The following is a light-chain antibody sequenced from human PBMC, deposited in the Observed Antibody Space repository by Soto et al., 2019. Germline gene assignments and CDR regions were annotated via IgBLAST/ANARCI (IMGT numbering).Light chain of an antibody. Sequence: IQMTQSPNTLSASVGDSVSFTCRASENVNGHLAWYQQKPGKAPKLLIYEASILESGVPSRFSGSGYGTEFTLTINGLLPEDFVTYYCQQYNNWPSFGQGTKVDIK. J-gene: IGKJ1*01. CDR1: ENVNGH. CDR2: EAS. CDR3: QQYNNWPS. V-gene: IGKV1-5*03.